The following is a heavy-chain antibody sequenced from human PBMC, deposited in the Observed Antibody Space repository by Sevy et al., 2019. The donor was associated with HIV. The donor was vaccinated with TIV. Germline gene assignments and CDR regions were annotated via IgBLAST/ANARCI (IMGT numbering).Heavy chain of an antibody. J-gene: IGHJ4*02. V-gene: IGHV3-23*01. D-gene: IGHD3-10*01. Sequence: GGPLRLSCAASGFTFSSYAMSWVRQAPGKGLEWVSAISGSGGSTYYADSVKRRFTISRDNSKNTLYLQMNSLRAEDTAVYYCANWTVRGVNGIDYWGQGTLVTVSS. CDR2: ISGSGGST. CDR3: ANWTVRGVNGIDY. CDR1: GFTFSSYA.